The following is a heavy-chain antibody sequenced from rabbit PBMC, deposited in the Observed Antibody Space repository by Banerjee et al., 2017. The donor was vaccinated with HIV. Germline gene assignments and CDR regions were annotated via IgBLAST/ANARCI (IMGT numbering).Heavy chain of an antibody. J-gene: IGHJ4*01. CDR2: IYGGNSGST. Sequence: QEQLKETGGGLVQPGGSLTLTCKASGFDFSSNAMCWVRQAPGKRPEWIACIYGGNSGSTYDASWAKGRFTGSKTSSTTVTLQMTSLTAADTATYFCARDRDAAAGGYGFNLWGQGTLVTVS. V-gene: IGHV1S45*01. CDR3: ARDRDAAAGGYGFNL. CDR1: GFDFSSNA. D-gene: IGHD1-1*01.